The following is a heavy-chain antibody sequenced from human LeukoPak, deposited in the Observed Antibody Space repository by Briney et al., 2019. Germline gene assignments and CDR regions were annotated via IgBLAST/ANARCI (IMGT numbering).Heavy chain of an antibody. D-gene: IGHD3-3*01. J-gene: IGHJ4*02. CDR1: GFTFSTHA. Sequence: GGSLRLSCAASGFTFSTHAIHWVRQAPGKGLEWVAVISYDGSNKYYVDSVKGRFTIARDNSKNTVYLQMNSLRAEDMAVYYCAREEWYYFDYWGQGTLVTVSS. CDR2: ISYDGSNK. V-gene: IGHV3-30-3*01. CDR3: AREEWYYFDY.